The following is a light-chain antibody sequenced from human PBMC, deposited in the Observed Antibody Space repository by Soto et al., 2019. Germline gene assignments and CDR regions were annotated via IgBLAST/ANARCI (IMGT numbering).Light chain of an antibody. CDR2: HVS. V-gene: IGLV2-14*01. J-gene: IGLJ1*01. CDR1: SSDVGGYNY. Sequence: QPLLTQPASVSGSPGQSITISCTGTSSDVGGYNYVSWYQQYPGKAPKLMIYHVSNRPSGVSNRFSGSKSGNSASLTISGLQAEDEADYYCSSYTSTSTYVFGTGTKVTVL. CDR3: SSYTSTSTYV.